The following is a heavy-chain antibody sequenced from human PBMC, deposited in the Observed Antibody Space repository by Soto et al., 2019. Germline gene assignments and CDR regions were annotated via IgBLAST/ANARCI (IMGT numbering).Heavy chain of an antibody. CDR3: ARYFGSGSYYDSFAY. CDR1: GFTFSSYA. Sequence: GGSLRLSCAASGFTFSSYALSWVRQAPGKGLEWISGISGSGGSTYYADSVKGRFTISRDNSKNTLYLQMNSLRAEDTAVYFCARYFGSGSYYDSFAYWGQGTLVTVSS. D-gene: IGHD3-10*01. V-gene: IGHV3-23*01. CDR2: ISGSGGST. J-gene: IGHJ4*02.